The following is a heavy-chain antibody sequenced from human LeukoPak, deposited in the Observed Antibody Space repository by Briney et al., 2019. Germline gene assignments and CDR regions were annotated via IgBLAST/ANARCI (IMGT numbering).Heavy chain of an antibody. CDR1: GYTFTGYY. CDR3: ARTFILTGYYLDY. Sequence: ASVKVSCKASGYTFTGYYMHWVRQAPGQGLEWMGWINPNSGSTNYAQKFQGRVTMTRDTSISTAYMELSRLRSDDTAVYYCARTFILTGYYLDYWGQGTLVTVSS. D-gene: IGHD3-9*01. V-gene: IGHV1-2*02. CDR2: INPNSGST. J-gene: IGHJ4*02.